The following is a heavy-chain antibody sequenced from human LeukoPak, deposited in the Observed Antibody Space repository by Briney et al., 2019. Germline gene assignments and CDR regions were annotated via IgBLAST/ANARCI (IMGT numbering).Heavy chain of an antibody. J-gene: IGHJ4*02. V-gene: IGHV3-30*03. Sequence: GGSLRLSCAASGFTFSSYGMHWVRQAPGKGLEWVAVISYDGSNKYYADSVKGRLTISRDNSKNTLYLQMNSLRAEDTAVYYCARDINYNFWSGYSNFDYWGQGTLVTVSS. D-gene: IGHD3-3*01. CDR1: GFTFSSYG. CDR2: ISYDGSNK. CDR3: ARDINYNFWSGYSNFDY.